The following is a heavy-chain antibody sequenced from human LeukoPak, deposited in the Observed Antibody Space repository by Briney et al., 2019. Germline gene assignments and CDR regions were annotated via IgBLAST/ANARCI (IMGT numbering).Heavy chain of an antibody. CDR3: AKDHNGSGSYYNPFDY. V-gene: IGHV3-23*01. Sequence: PGGSLRLSCAASGFSFSSYAMSWVRQTPGKGLEWVSVISGIGGNTYYADSVKGRFTISRDNSKNTLYLQLNSLRAEDTAVYYCAKDHNGSGSYYNPFDYWGQGTLVTVSS. CDR1: GFSFSSYA. CDR2: ISGIGGNT. J-gene: IGHJ4*02. D-gene: IGHD3-10*01.